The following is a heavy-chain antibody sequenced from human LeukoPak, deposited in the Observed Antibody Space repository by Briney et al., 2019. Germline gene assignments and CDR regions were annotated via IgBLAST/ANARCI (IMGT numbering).Heavy chain of an antibody. Sequence: SETLSLTCTVSGGSISSGGYYWSWIRQPPGKGLEWIGYIYHSGSTYYNPSLKSRVTISVDTSKNQFSLKLSSVTAADTAVYYCAREGLLWFGERPQYYFDYWGQGTLVTVSS. CDR2: IYHSGST. CDR3: AREGLLWFGERPQYYFDY. J-gene: IGHJ4*02. CDR1: GGSISSGGYY. V-gene: IGHV4-30-2*05. D-gene: IGHD3-10*01.